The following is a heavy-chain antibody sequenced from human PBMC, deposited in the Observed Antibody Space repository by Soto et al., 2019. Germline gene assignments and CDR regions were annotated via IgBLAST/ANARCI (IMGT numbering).Heavy chain of an antibody. V-gene: IGHV3-23*01. CDR1: GFTFSSYA. CDR3: AKVLVEMATINYFDY. CDR2: ISISGGST. D-gene: IGHD5-12*01. Sequence: GGSLRLSCAVSGFTFSSYAMSWVRQAPGKGLEWVSTISISGGSTYYADSVKGRFTISRDNSKNTLYLQMNSLRAEDTAVYYCAKVLVEMATINYFDYWGQGTLVTVSS. J-gene: IGHJ4*02.